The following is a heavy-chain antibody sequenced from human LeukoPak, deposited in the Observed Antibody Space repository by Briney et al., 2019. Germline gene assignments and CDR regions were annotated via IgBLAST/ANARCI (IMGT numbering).Heavy chain of an antibody. J-gene: IGHJ6*03. CDR2: ISYDGSNK. D-gene: IGHD6-19*01. CDR3: AKGGGVAGTLYYYYMDA. V-gene: IGHV3-30*18. Sequence: GGSLRLSCAASGFTFSSYGMHWVRQAPGKGLEWVAVISYDGSNKYYADSVKGRFTISRDNSKNTLYLQMNSLRAEDTAVYYCAKGGGVAGTLYYYYMDAWGKGTTVTVSS. CDR1: GFTFSSYG.